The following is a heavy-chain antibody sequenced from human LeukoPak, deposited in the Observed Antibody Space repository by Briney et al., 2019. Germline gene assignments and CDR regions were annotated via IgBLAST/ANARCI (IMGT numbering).Heavy chain of an antibody. V-gene: IGHV3-30*04. CDR1: GFTFSSYA. J-gene: IGHJ3*02. CDR3: AKDQYITMVRGVILRAFDI. Sequence: GGSLRLSCAASGFTFSSYAMHWVRQAPGKGLEWVTVISFDGSSKYYADSVKGRFSISRDNSKNTLYLQMNSLRAEDTAVYYCAKDQYITMVRGVILRAFDIWGQGTMVTVSS. CDR2: ISFDGSSK. D-gene: IGHD3-10*01.